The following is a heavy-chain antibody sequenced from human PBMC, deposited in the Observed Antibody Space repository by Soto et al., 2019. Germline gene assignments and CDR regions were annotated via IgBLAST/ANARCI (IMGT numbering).Heavy chain of an antibody. CDR2: ISSSSSYI. CDR1: GFTFSSYS. Sequence: EVQLVESGRGLVKPGGSLRLSCAASGFTFSSYSMNWVRQAPGKGLEWVSSISSSSSYIYYADSVKGRFTISRDNAKTSLYLQMNSLSAEDTAVYYCAREYAAGTRRYYYGMDVWGQGTTVTVSS. J-gene: IGHJ6*02. V-gene: IGHV3-21*01. D-gene: IGHD6-13*01. CDR3: AREYAAGTRRYYYGMDV.